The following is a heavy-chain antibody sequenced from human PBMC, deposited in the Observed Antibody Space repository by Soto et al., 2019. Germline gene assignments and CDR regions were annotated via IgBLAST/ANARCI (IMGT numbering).Heavy chain of an antibody. D-gene: IGHD6-19*01. CDR1: GYTFTGYY. Sequence: QVQLVQSGAEVKKPGASVKVSCKTSGYTFTGYYIHWVRQAPGQGLEWMVLINPNSGDTNYGHKFQGRVTLTRDTSINTVYMEVTSLRFDDTAVYYCAVAGLPFEYWGQGTLVTVFS. CDR3: AVAGLPFEY. CDR2: INPNSGDT. J-gene: IGHJ4*02. V-gene: IGHV1-2*02.